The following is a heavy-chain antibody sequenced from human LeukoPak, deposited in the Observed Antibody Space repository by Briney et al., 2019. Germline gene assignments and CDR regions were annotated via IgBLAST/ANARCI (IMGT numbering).Heavy chain of an antibody. D-gene: IGHD4-17*01. CDR1: GGSISSGGYS. V-gene: IGHV4-30-2*01. CDR2: IYHSGST. J-gene: IGHJ4*02. Sequence: SETLSLTCAVSGGSISSGGYSWSWIRQPPGKGLEWIGYIYHSGSTYYNPSLKSRVTISVDRSKNQFSLKLSSATAADTAVYYCARGPYGGNVDWGQGTLVTVSS. CDR3: ARGPYGGNVD.